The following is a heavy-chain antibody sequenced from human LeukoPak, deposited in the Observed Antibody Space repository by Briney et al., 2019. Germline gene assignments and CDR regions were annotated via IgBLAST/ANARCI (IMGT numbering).Heavy chain of an antibody. Sequence: PSETLSLTCTVSGGSISSYYWSWIRQPAGKGLERIGRIYTSGSTNYNPSLKSRVTISVDTSKNQFSLKLSSVTAADTAVYYCARGGAAPLLGAFDIWGQGTMVTVSS. D-gene: IGHD2-15*01. CDR3: ARGGAAPLLGAFDI. J-gene: IGHJ3*02. V-gene: IGHV4-4*07. CDR2: IYTSGST. CDR1: GGSISSYY.